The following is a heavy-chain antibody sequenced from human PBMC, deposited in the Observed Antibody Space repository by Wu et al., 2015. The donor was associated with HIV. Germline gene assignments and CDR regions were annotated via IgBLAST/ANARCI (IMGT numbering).Heavy chain of an antibody. CDR2: INPNTDGT. Sequence: HVHLVQVWGTEMKKPGASVKVSCKASGYTFTNYFMHWVRQAPGQGLEWIGWINPNTDGTNYAQMFRGRVTLTSDMSITTTYMELRRLRSDDTAVYYCARVPFPEWLFSDVLVGSQDSNNYMDVWGTGTTVTVSS. V-gene: IGHV1-2*02. D-gene: IGHD3-3*02. J-gene: IGHJ6*03. CDR3: ARVPFPEWLFSDVLVGSQDSNNYMDV. CDR1: GYTFTNYF.